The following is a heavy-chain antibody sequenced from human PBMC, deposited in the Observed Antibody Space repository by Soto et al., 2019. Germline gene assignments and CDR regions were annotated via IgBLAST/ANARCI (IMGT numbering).Heavy chain of an antibody. CDR1: GFSLSTSGVG. J-gene: IGHJ4*02. CDR2: IYWDDDK. V-gene: IGHV2-5*02. Sequence: QITLKESGPTPVKPTQTLTLTCTFSGFSLSTSGVGVGWIRQPPGKALEWLALIYWDDDKRYSPSLKSRLTITKDTSKNQVVLTMTNMDPVDTATYYCAHRRNNYDFWSGSFDYWGQGTLVTVSS. CDR3: AHRRNNYDFWSGSFDY. D-gene: IGHD3-3*01.